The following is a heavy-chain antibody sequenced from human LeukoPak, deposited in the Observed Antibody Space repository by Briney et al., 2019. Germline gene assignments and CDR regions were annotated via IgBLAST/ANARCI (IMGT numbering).Heavy chain of an antibody. D-gene: IGHD6-19*01. CDR3: ARGLFEQWLVLGAFDI. Sequence: GASVKVSCEASGYTFTSYGISWVRQAPGQGLEWMGWISAYNGNTNYAQKLQGRVTMTTDTSTSTAYMELRSLRSDDTAVYYCARGLFEQWLVLGAFDIWGQGTMVTVSS. CDR2: ISAYNGNT. J-gene: IGHJ3*02. V-gene: IGHV1-18*01. CDR1: GYTFTSYG.